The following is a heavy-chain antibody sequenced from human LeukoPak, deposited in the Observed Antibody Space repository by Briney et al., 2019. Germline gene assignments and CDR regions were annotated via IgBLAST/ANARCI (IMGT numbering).Heavy chain of an antibody. V-gene: IGHV3-30-3*01. J-gene: IGHJ4*02. CDR3: ARFDYADYLAFDY. CDR2: ISYGGNNQ. D-gene: IGHD4-17*01. Sequence: PGGSLRLSCGASGFTFSRYAMNWVRQAPGQGLEWVAIISYGGNNQYYAESVKGRFTISRDNTKNTVYLQMNSLRPEDTAVYYCARFDYADYLAFDYWGQGTLVTVSS. CDR1: GFTFSRYA.